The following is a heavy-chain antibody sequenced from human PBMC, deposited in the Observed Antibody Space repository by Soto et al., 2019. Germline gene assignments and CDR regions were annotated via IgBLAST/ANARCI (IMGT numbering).Heavy chain of an antibody. Sequence: PGGSLRLSCAASGFTFSDYYMSWIRQAPGKRLEWVSCISSSSSYTSYADSVKGRFTISRDNAKNSLYLQMNSLRAEDTALYYCAKDKDGVSYGMDVWGQGTTVTVSS. CDR1: GFTFSDYY. CDR2: ISSSSSYT. J-gene: IGHJ6*02. V-gene: IGHV3-11*05. CDR3: AKDKDGVSYGMDV. D-gene: IGHD2-8*01.